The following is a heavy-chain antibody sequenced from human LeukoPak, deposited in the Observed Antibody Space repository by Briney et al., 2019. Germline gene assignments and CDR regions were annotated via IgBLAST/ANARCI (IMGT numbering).Heavy chain of an antibody. CDR3: ARLLRVGYCSTTSCNWFDP. J-gene: IGHJ5*02. D-gene: IGHD2-2*03. CDR2: IYYSGST. V-gene: IGHV4-59*12. Sequence: SETLSLTCTVSGGSISSYYWSWIRQPPGKGLEWIGYIYYSGSTNYNPSLKSRVTISVDTSKNQFSLRLSSVTAADTAVYYCARLLRVGYCSTTSCNWFDPWGQGTLVTVSS. CDR1: GGSISSYY.